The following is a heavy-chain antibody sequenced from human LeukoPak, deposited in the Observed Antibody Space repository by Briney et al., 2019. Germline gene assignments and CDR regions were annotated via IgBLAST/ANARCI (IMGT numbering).Heavy chain of an antibody. CDR3: AGHYYDSSGYPDY. D-gene: IGHD3-22*01. Sequence: GESLKISCKGSGYSFTSYWISWVRQMPGKGLEWMGRIDPSDSYTNYSPSFQGHVTISADKSISTAYLQWSSLKASDTAMYYCAGHYYDSSGYPDYWGQGTLVTVSS. CDR2: IDPSDSYT. V-gene: IGHV5-10-1*01. J-gene: IGHJ4*02. CDR1: GYSFTSYW.